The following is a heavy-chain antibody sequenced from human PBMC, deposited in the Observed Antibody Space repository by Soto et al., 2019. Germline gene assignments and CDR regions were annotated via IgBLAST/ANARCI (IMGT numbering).Heavy chain of an antibody. J-gene: IGHJ3*02. CDR2: ISSSSSTI. CDR3: ARLYSSSWYGAFDI. V-gene: IGHV3-48*01. CDR1: GFTFSSYS. D-gene: IGHD6-13*01. Sequence: GGSLRLSCAASGFTFSSYSMNWVRQAPGKGLEWVSYISSSSSTIYYADSVKGRFTISRDKAKNSLYLQMNSLRAEDTAVYYCARLYSSSWYGAFDIWGQGTMVTVSS.